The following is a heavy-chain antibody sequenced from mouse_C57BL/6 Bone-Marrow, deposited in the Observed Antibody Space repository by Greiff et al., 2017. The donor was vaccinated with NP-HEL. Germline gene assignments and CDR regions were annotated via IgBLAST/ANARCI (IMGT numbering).Heavy chain of an antibody. CDR2: ILPSIGRT. J-gene: IGHJ1*03. CDR1: DSEVFPIAY. Sequence: VQLQQSGSELRSPGSSVKLSCKDFDSEVFPIAYMSWVRQKPGHGCEWIGGILPSIGRTIYGEKCEDKAKLDADTLSNTAYLELNSLTSEDSAIYYCARKTDYYGSRYWYFDVWGTGTSVTVSS. V-gene: IGHV15-2*01. CDR3: ARKTDYYGSRYWYFDV. D-gene: IGHD1-1*01.